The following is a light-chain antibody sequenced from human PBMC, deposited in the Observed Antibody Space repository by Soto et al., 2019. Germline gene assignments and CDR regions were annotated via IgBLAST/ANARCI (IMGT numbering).Light chain of an antibody. CDR3: QQYGSSIT. CDR1: QTVTSDY. V-gene: IGKV3-20*01. Sequence: EIGMTQSPATVSVSPGERATLSCRASQTVTSDYLAWYQQKPGQAPRLLIYGASDRATGIPDRFSGSGSGTDFTLTISRLEPEDFAVYYCQQYGSSITFGHGGLLAVK. CDR2: GAS. J-gene: IGKJ5*01.